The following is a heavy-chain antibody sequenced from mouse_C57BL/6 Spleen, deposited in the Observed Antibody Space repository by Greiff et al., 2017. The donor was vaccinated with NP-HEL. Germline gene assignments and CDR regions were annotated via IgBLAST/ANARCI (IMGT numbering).Heavy chain of an antibody. CDR1: GYTFTSYW. Sequence: QVHVKQSGAELVKPGASVKMSCKASGYTFTSYWITWVKQRPGQGLEWIGDIYPGSGSTNYNEKFKSKATLTVDTSSSTAYMQLSSLTSEDSAVYYCARSYYYGSSYGEAWFAYWGQGTLVTVSA. CDR3: ARSYYYGSSYGEAWFAY. D-gene: IGHD1-1*01. CDR2: IYPGSGST. V-gene: IGHV1-55*01. J-gene: IGHJ3*01.